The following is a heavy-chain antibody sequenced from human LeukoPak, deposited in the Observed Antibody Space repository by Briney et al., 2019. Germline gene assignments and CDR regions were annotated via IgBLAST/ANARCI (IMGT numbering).Heavy chain of an antibody. D-gene: IGHD6-13*01. V-gene: IGHV3-30*02. CDR2: IRYDGSNK. Sequence: GGSLRLSCAASGFTFSSYGMHWVRQAPGKGLEWVAFIRYDGSNKYYADSVKGRFTISRDNSKNTLYLQMNSLRAEDTAVYYCAKDPRIAAAGTMFDYWGQGTLVTVSS. CDR1: GFTFSSYG. J-gene: IGHJ4*02. CDR3: AKDPRIAAAGTMFDY.